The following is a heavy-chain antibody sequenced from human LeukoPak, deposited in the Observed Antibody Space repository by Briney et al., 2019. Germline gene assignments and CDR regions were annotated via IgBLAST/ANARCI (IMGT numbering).Heavy chain of an antibody. CDR1: GFTFSSYG. V-gene: IGHV3-33*06. Sequence: GRSLRLSCAASGFTFSSYGMHWVREAPGKGLEWVAVIWYDGSNKYYVDSVKGRFTIPRHNSKNTVDLQIKSLRAEDTAGYYCAKEEPPVEMATGPGKGFDYWGQGTLVTVSS. CDR2: IWYDGSNK. CDR3: AKEEPPVEMATGPGKGFDY. J-gene: IGHJ4*02. D-gene: IGHD5-24*01.